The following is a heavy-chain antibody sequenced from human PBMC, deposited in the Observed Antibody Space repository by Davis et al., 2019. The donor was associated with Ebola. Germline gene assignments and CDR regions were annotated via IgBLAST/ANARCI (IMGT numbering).Heavy chain of an antibody. V-gene: IGHV2-5*02. CDR1: GFSLSTRGVG. Sequence: SGPTLVKPTQTLTLTCTFSGFSLSTRGVGVGWIRQPPGKALECLAVIFWDDDKRYSPSLESRLTITKDTSKNQVILTMTNMDPVDTATYYCAHRRFLLTVSDAFDIWGQGTLVTVSS. D-gene: IGHD2/OR15-2a*01. J-gene: IGHJ3*02. CDR3: AHRRFLLTVSDAFDI. CDR2: IFWDDDK.